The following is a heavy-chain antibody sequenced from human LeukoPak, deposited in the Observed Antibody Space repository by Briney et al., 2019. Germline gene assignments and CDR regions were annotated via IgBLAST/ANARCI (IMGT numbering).Heavy chain of an antibody. Sequence: ASVKVSCKASGYTFTSYGISWVRQAPGQGLEWMGWISAYNGNTNYAQKLQGRVTMTTDTSTSTAYMELRSLRSDDTAVYYCARDRAQTWWGAWFDPWGQGTLVTVSS. CDR2: ISAYNGNT. D-gene: IGHD2-15*01. CDR3: ARDRAQTWWGAWFDP. CDR1: GYTFTSYG. J-gene: IGHJ5*02. V-gene: IGHV1-18*01.